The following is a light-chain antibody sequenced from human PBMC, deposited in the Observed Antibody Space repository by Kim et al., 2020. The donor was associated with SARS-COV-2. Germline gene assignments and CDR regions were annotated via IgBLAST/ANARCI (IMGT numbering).Light chain of an antibody. J-gene: IGLJ2*01. Sequence: SYELTQPPSVSVSPGQTVTLTCSGDKLGEKYSCWYQQRSGQSPILLIYQDFKRPSGIPERFSGSNFGNTATLTISGTQTVDEADYYCQAWDSGTVVFGVGTQLTVL. CDR2: QDF. CDR1: KLGEKY. CDR3: QAWDSGTVV. V-gene: IGLV3-1*01.